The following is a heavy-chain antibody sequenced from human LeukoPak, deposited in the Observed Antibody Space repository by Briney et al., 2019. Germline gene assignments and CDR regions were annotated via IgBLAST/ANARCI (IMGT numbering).Heavy chain of an antibody. CDR1: GGSFSGYY. CDR3: ARPRLSGSYYRVFDY. CDR2: IKHSGST. V-gene: IGHV4-34*01. J-gene: IGHJ4*02. Sequence: SDTLSLTCAVYGGSFSGYYWRWIRQPPGTGLEWIGEIKHSGSTNYNQSLKRRVTISVSTSKNQFSLKLSSVTAADTAVYYCARPRLSGSYYRVFDYWGQGTLVTVSS. D-gene: IGHD1-26*01.